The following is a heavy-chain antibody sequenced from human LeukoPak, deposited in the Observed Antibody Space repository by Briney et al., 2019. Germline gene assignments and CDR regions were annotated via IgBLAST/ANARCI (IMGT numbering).Heavy chain of an antibody. Sequence: SETLSLTCAVSGGSISSSNWWSWVRQPPGKGLEWIGEIYHSGNTNYNPSLKSRVTISVDTSKDQFSLKLSSVTAAGTAVYYCARDVDYYGSGSYYNAFDPWGQGTLVTVSS. CDR1: GGSISSSNW. CDR2: IYHSGNT. D-gene: IGHD3-10*01. V-gene: IGHV4-4*02. J-gene: IGHJ5*02. CDR3: ARDVDYYGSGSYYNAFDP.